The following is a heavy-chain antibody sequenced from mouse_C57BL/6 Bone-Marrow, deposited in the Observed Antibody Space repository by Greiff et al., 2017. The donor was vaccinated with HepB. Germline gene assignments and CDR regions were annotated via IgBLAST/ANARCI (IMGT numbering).Heavy chain of an antibody. CDR3: ARNYGSSSRSSFYWYVDV. V-gene: IGHV7-1*01. CDR1: GFTFSDFY. J-gene: IGHJ1*03. Sequence: EVKVVESGGGLVQSGRSLRLSCATSGFTFSDFYMEWVRQAPGKGLEWIAASRNKANDYTTEYSASVKGRFIVSRDTSQSILYLQMNALRAEDTAIYYCARNYGSSSRSSFYWYVDVWGTGTTVTVSS. CDR2: SRNKANDYTT. D-gene: IGHD1-1*01.